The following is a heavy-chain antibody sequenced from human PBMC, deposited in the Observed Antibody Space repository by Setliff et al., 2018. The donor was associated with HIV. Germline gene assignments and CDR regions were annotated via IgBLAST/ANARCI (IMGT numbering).Heavy chain of an antibody. CDR1: GYTFTGYY. J-gene: IGHJ3*02. CDR2: INPNSGGT. Sequence: PSVKVSCKASGYTFTGYYIHWVRQAPGRGLEWMGRINPNSGGTKYAQMCQGRVTTTRDTSISKAYMELSRLRSDDTAVYYCARGTRVGANDAFDIWGQGTMVTVSS. D-gene: IGHD1-26*01. CDR3: ARGTRVGANDAFDI. V-gene: IGHV1-2*06.